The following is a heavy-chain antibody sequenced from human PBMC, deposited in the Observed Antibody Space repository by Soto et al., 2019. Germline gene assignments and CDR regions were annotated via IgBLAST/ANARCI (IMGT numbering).Heavy chain of an antibody. D-gene: IGHD6-19*01. J-gene: IGHJ6*02. CDR2: ISYDGSNK. CDR1: GFTFSSYA. V-gene: IGHV3-30-3*01. Sequence: GGSLRLSCAASGFTFSSYAMHWVRQAPGKGLEWVAVISYDGSNKYYADSVKGRFTISRDNSKNTLYLQMNSLRAEDTAVYYCARVSIAVNTYYYYGMDVWGQGTTVTVSS. CDR3: ARVSIAVNTYYYYGMDV.